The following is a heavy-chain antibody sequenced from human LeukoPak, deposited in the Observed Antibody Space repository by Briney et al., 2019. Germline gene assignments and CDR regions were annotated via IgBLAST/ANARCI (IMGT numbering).Heavy chain of an antibody. V-gene: IGHV3-7*03. D-gene: IGHD5-12*01. CDR2: IKQDGSEK. CDR3: ARKGEWGYDYPPFFDY. CDR1: GFTFSSYW. J-gene: IGHJ4*02. Sequence: GGSLRLSCAASGFTFSSYWMSWVRQAPRKGLEWVANIKQDGSEKYYVDSVKGRFTISRDNAKNSLYLQMNSLRAEDTAVYYCARKGEWGYDYPPFFDYWGQGTLVTVSS.